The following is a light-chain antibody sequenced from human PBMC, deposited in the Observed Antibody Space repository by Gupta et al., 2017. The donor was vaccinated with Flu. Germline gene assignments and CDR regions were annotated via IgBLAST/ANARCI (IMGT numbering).Light chain of an antibody. Sequence: PSSLSASIGDRVTITSQASQAIRYHLHWHQQRPGRAPKLLLYDLSDPETGVPSQFNGCGSGTDISLTITSLHLEDLATYYIQQYAAQPHTFGPWTRLEVK. V-gene: IGKV1-33*01. CDR2: DLS. J-gene: IGKJ5*01. CDR3: QQYAAQPHT. CDR1: QAIRYH.